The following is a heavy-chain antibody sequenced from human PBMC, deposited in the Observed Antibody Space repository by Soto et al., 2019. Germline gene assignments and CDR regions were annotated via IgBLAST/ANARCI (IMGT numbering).Heavy chain of an antibody. J-gene: IGHJ5*02. CDR3: AKANPMHDYGDYVWFDP. D-gene: IGHD4-17*01. V-gene: IGHV3-23*01. CDR1: GFTFSSYA. CDR2: ISGSGGST. Sequence: GGSLRLSCAASGFTFSSYAMSWVRQAPGKGLEWVSAISGSGGSTYYADSVKGRFTISRDNSKNTLYLQMNSLRAEDTAVYYCAKANPMHDYGDYVWFDPWGQGTLVTVSS.